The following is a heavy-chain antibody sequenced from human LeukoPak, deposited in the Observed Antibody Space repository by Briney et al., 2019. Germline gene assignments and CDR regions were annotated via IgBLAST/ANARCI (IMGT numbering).Heavy chain of an antibody. Sequence: ASVKVSCKASGGTFSSYAISWVRQAPGQGLEWMGWISAYNGNTNYAQKFQGRVTMTRDTSTSTVYMELSSLRSEDTAVYYCARGVGPPAYCGGDCFSGYFDLWGRGTLVTVSS. CDR3: ARGVGPPAYCGGDCFSGYFDL. V-gene: IGHV1-18*01. CDR1: GGTFSSYA. CDR2: ISAYNGNT. D-gene: IGHD2-21*01. J-gene: IGHJ2*01.